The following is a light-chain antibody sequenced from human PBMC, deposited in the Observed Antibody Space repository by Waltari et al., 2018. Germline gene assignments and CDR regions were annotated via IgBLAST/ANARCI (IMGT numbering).Light chain of an antibody. Sequence: QSALTQPPSASGSPGQSVTISCTGTSSDVGGYNFVSWYQHHPGKAPRLIIYEVSERPSGVPDRFSDSKSGNTASLTVSGLQAEDEADYYCSSYVANNNPVFGGGTKLTVL. V-gene: IGLV2-8*01. CDR3: SSYVANNNPV. CDR2: EVS. J-gene: IGLJ2*01. CDR1: SSDVGGYNF.